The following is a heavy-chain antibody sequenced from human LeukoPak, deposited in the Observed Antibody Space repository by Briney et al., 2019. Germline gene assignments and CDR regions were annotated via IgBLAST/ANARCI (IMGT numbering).Heavy chain of an antibody. CDR2: IFPGDSDT. V-gene: IGHV5-51*01. CDR3: ATSESQTRFDY. D-gene: IGHD1/OR15-1a*01. CDR1: GYSFTTYW. J-gene: IGHJ4*02. Sequence: PGGSLKISCKGSGYSFTTYWIGWVRQMPGKGLEWIGIIFPGDSDTTYNPSLQGQVSISADKSINTAYLQWSSLRASDTATYYCATSESQTRFDYWGQGTLVTVSS.